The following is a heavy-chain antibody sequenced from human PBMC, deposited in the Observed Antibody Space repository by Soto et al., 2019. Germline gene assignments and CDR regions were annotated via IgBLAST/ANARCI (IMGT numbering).Heavy chain of an antibody. D-gene: IGHD3-3*01. CDR2: IKQDGSEK. J-gene: IGHJ4*02. Sequence: PGGSLRLSCAASGFTFSSYWMSWVRQAPGKGLEWVANIKQDGSEKYYVDSVKGRFTISRDNAKNSLYLQMNSLRAEDTAVYYCARDLTTKRYYDFWSGYYTGFDYWGQGTLVTVS. V-gene: IGHV3-7*03. CDR3: ARDLTTKRYYDFWSGYYTGFDY. CDR1: GFTFSSYW.